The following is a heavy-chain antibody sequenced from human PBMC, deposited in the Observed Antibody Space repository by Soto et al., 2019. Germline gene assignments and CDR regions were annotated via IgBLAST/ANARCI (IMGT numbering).Heavy chain of an antibody. Sequence: SLRLSCAASGFTFSSYGMHWVRQAPGKGLEWVAVISYDGSNKYYADSVKGRFTISRDNSKNTLYLQMNSLRAEDTAVYYCANENRPPYYDYIWGSYRLDFDAFDIWGQGTMVTVSS. CDR3: ANENRPPYYDYIWGSYRLDFDAFDI. D-gene: IGHD3-16*02. CDR2: ISYDGSNK. J-gene: IGHJ3*02. V-gene: IGHV3-30*18. CDR1: GFTFSSYG.